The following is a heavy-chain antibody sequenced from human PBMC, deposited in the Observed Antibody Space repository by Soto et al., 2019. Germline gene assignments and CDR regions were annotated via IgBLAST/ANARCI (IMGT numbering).Heavy chain of an antibody. CDR1: GFTFGSYG. J-gene: IGHJ4*01. CDR3: TRVGGYSKPEL. Sequence: EVQLVESGGGLVQPGRSLRVSCTGSGFTFGSYGMSWVRHAPGKGLEWIGFIRSKDNGGTTEYAASVRGRFSISRDDSKSIAYLHMISLKTEDTAVYYCTRVGGYSKPELWGHGTLVTVSS. V-gene: IGHV3-49*04. CDR2: IRSKDNGGTT. D-gene: IGHD2-21*02.